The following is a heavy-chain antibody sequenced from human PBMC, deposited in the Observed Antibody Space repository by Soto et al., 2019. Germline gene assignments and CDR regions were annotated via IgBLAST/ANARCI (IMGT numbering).Heavy chain of an antibody. CDR3: ARGSVDTVDSSGYQHYFDY. CDR1: GGSFSAYY. V-gene: IGHV4-34*01. D-gene: IGHD3-22*01. J-gene: IGHJ4*02. Sequence: SDTLSLTCAVYGGSFSAYYWSWIRQPPGKGLEWIGEINHSGGTSYNPSLKSRVTISVDTSKSQFSLKLTSVTAADRAVYYCARGSVDTVDSSGYQHYFDYWGQGTPVTVS. CDR2: INHSGGT.